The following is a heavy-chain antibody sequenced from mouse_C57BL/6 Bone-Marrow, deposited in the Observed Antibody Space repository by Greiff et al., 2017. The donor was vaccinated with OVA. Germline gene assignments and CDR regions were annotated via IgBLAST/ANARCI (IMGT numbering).Heavy chain of an antibody. CDR2: ISSGSSTI. Sequence: EVKVVESGGGLVKPGGSLKLSCAASGFTFSDYGMHWVRQAPEKGLEWVAYISSGSSTIYYADTVKGRFTISRNNAKNTLFLQMTSLRSEDTAMYYCARYYYGYDAYFDVWGTGTTVTVSS. J-gene: IGHJ1*03. CDR3: ARYYYGYDAYFDV. D-gene: IGHD2-2*01. CDR1: GFTFSDYG. V-gene: IGHV5-17*01.